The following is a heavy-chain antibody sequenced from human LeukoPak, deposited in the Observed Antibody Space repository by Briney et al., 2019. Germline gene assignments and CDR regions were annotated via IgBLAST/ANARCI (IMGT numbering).Heavy chain of an antibody. CDR1: GFTVSSNY. Sequence: GGSLRLSCAASGFTVSSNYMSWVRQAPGKGLEWVSVIYSGGSTYYADSVKGRFTISRDNSKNTLYLQMNSLRAEDTAVYYCARGGGYSSYYFDYWGQGTLVTVSS. CDR2: IYSGGST. J-gene: IGHJ4*02. V-gene: IGHV3-66*01. D-gene: IGHD5-18*01. CDR3: ARGGGYSSYYFDY.